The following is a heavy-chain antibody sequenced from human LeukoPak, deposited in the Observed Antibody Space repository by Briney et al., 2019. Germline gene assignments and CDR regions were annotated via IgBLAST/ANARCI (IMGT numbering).Heavy chain of an antibody. V-gene: IGHV4-39*01. CDR2: IYYSGST. J-gene: IGHJ5*02. Sequence: TPSETLSLTCTVSGGSISSSRDYWAWLRQPPGKGLEWIANIYYSGSTYYSPSLKSRVTISVDTSKNQFSLKLSSVTAADTAVYYCAGPSGDSSSWYGWFDPWGQGTLVTVSS. CDR1: GGSISSSRDY. D-gene: IGHD6-13*01. CDR3: AGPSGDSSSWYGWFDP.